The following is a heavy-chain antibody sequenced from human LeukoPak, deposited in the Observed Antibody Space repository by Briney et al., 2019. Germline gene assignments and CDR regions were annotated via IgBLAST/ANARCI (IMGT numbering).Heavy chain of an antibody. J-gene: IGHJ5*02. CDR2: ISTNNGNT. Sequence: ASVTVSCKASGYTFTSYRISWVRQAPGQGLEGMGWISTNNGNTNYAQKLQGRVTMTTDTSTSTAYMELRSLRSDDTAVYYCARRSSSGDNWFDPWGQGTLVTVSS. CDR1: GYTFTSYR. V-gene: IGHV1-18*01. D-gene: IGHD6-6*01. CDR3: ARRSSSGDNWFDP.